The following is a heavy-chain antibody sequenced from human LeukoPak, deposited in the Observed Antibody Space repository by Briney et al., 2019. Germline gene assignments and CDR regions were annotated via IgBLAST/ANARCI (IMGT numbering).Heavy chain of an antibody. J-gene: IGHJ4*02. V-gene: IGHV4-38-2*02. D-gene: IGHD3-22*01. CDR2: IYHSGST. CDR3: ARVTGYMIEDYFDY. CDR1: GGSISGYY. Sequence: PSETLSLTCTVSGGSISGYYWGWIRQPPGKGLEWIGSIYHSGSTYYNPSLKSRVTISVDTSKNHFSLKLTSVTAADTAVYYCARVTGYMIEDYFDYWGQGTLVTVSS.